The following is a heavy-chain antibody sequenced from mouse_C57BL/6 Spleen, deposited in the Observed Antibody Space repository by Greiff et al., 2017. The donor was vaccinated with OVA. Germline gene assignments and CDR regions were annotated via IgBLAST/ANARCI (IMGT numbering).Heavy chain of an antibody. CDR2: IDPETGGT. CDR1: GYTFTDYE. Sequence: QVQLKESGAELVRPGASVTLSCKASGYTFTDYEMHWVKQTPVHGLEWIGAIDPETGGTAYNQKFKGKAILTADKSSSTAYMVLRSLTSEDSAVYYCTRRSGTGFDYWGQGTTLTVSS. V-gene: IGHV1-15*01. J-gene: IGHJ2*01. CDR3: TRRSGTGFDY. D-gene: IGHD4-1*01.